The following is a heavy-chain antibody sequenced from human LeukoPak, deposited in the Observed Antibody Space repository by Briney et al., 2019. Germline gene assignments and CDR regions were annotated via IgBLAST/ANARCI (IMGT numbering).Heavy chain of an antibody. J-gene: IGHJ6*03. CDR2: VSGSAGRT. V-gene: IGHV3-23*01. CDR1: GFTFSIYA. D-gene: IGHD2-21*01. Sequence: HPGRSLRLSCAASGFTFSIYAMTWVRQAPGKGLEWVSTVSGSAGRTYYADSLKGRFTISRDNLKNTLYLQMNGLRAGGTAVYYWAKNRGHCGDGVCHNYYYMDVWGRGTTVTVSS. CDR3: AKNRGHCGDGVCHNYYYMDV.